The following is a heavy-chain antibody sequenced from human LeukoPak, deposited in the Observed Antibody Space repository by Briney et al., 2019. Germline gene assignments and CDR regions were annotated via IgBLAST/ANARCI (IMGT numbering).Heavy chain of an antibody. V-gene: IGHV4-59*12. J-gene: IGHJ5*02. Sequence: SETLSLTCTVSGGSISSYYWSWIRQPPGKGLEWIGYIYYSGSTNYNPSLKSRVTISVDTSKNQFSLKLSSVTAADTAVYYCARKGGGQLVNTRRWFDPWGQGTLVTVSS. D-gene: IGHD6-13*01. CDR1: GGSISSYY. CDR2: IYYSGST. CDR3: ARKGGGQLVNTRRWFDP.